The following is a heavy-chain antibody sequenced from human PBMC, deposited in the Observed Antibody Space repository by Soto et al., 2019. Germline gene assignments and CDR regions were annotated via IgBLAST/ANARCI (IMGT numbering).Heavy chain of an antibody. J-gene: IGHJ5*02. Sequence: ASEKVSCKASGYTFTSFGISWVRQAPGQGLEWMGWISAYNGNTNYAQKLQGRATMTTDTSTSTAYMELRSLRSDDTAVYYCARDKGLNWFDPWGQGTLVTVSS. CDR3: ARDKGLNWFDP. CDR2: ISAYNGNT. V-gene: IGHV1-18*01. CDR1: GYTFTSFG.